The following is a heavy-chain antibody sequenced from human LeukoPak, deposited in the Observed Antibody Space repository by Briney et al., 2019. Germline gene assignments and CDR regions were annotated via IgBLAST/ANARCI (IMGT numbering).Heavy chain of an antibody. J-gene: IGHJ4*02. D-gene: IGHD1-26*01. CDR2: IYYSGST. CDR3: ARRREWEPFDY. Sequence: SETLSLTCTVSGGSISSSSCYWGWIRQPPGKGLKWIGSIYYSGSTYYNPSLKSRVTISVDTSKNQFSLKLSSVTAADTAVYYCARRREWEPFDYWGQGTLVTVSS. V-gene: IGHV4-39*01. CDR1: GGSISSSSCY.